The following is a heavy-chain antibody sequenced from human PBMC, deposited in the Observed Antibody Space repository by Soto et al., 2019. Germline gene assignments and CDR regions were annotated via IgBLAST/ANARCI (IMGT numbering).Heavy chain of an antibody. V-gene: IGHV3-74*01. CDR1: GFTFSIYW. J-gene: IGHJ4*02. CDR2: INTDGSTT. D-gene: IGHD1-26*01. CDR3: ARDNGRSYGDVYFDY. Sequence: PGGSLRLSCAASGFTFSIYWMYWVRQAPGKGLVWVSRINTDGSTTTYADSVKGRITISRDDAKNTLCLQMNSLRAEDTAVYYCARDNGRSYGDVYFDYWGQGTLVTVSS.